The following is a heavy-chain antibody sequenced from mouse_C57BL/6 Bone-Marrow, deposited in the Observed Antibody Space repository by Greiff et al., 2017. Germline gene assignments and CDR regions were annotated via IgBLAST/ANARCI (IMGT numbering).Heavy chain of an antibody. V-gene: IGHV1-61*01. CDR1: GYTFTSYW. CDR3: ARSPDFDYAMDY. J-gene: IGHJ4*01. Sequence: QVQLQQPGAELVRPGSSVKLSCKASGYTFTSYWMDWVKQRPGQGLEWIGNIYPSDSETHYNQKFKDKATLTVDKSSSTAYMTLSSLTSEDSAVYYCARSPDFDYAMDYWGQGTSVTVSS. CDR2: IYPSDSET.